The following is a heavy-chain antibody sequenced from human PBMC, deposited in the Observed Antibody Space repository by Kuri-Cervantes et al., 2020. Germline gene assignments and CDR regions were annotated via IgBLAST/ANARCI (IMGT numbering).Heavy chain of an antibody. J-gene: IGHJ3*02. CDR2: IIPIFGTA. V-gene: IGHV1-69*13. CDR1: GGTFSGYA. CDR3: ARDLPHYDILTGYYPVIDAFDI. D-gene: IGHD3-9*01. Sequence: SVKVSCKASGGTFSGYAISWVRQAPRQGLEWMGGIIPIFGTANYAQKFQGRVTITADESTSTAYMELSSLRSEDTAVYYCARDLPHYDILTGYYPVIDAFDIWGQGTMVTVSS.